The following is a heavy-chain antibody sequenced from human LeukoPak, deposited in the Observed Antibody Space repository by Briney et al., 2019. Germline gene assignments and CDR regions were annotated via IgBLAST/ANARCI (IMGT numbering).Heavy chain of an antibody. CDR2: FDPEDGET. D-gene: IGHD2-8*01. J-gene: IGHJ4*02. V-gene: IGHV1-24*01. Sequence: GASVKVSCKVSGYTLTELSMHWVRQAPGKGLEWMGGFDPEDGETIYAQKFRGRVTMTRDTSISTAYVDLSRLTSDDTAVYFCARCEIYCINGFCYKEPCDYWGQGTLVTVSS. CDR1: GYTLTELS. CDR3: ARCEIYCINGFCYKEPCDY.